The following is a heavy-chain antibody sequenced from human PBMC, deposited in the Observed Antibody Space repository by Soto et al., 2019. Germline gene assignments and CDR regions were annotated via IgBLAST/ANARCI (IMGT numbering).Heavy chain of an antibody. Sequence: DVQLVESGGGLVQPGRSLRLSCAASGFTFDDYAMHWVRQAPGKGLEWVSGISWNSGSIGYADSVKGRFTISRDNAKNSLYLQMNSLRAEDTALYYCAKGGDYGSGSYRTYYFDYWGQGTLVTVSS. CDR3: AKGGDYGSGSYRTYYFDY. CDR2: ISWNSGSI. V-gene: IGHV3-9*01. CDR1: GFTFDDYA. J-gene: IGHJ4*02. D-gene: IGHD3-10*01.